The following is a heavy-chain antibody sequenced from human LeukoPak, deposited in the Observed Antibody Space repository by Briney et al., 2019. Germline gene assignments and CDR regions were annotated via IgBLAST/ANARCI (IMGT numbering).Heavy chain of an antibody. CDR2: IDTNTGNP. D-gene: IGHD3-22*01. J-gene: IGHJ4*02. Sequence: ASVTVSCTASGYTFTNYTINWVRLAPGQGLEWMGWIDTNTGNPTYAQGFAGRFVFSLDTSVTTTYLQISSLKAEDTAVYFCTRGRDTTGYFVYWGQGTLVTVSS. CDR3: TRGRDTTGYFVY. V-gene: IGHV7-4-1*02. CDR1: GYTFTNYT.